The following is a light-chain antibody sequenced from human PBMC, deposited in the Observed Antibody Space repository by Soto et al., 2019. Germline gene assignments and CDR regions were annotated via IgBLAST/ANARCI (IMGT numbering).Light chain of an antibody. Sequence: QSVLTQPPSASGSPGQSVTISCTGTSSDVGGYNYVSWYQQHPGKAPKLMIYEVSNRPSGVPDRFSGSKSGNTASLTVSGLQADDEADYYCSSYAGSNNYVVFGGGTKLTVL. J-gene: IGLJ2*01. CDR2: EVS. CDR3: SSYAGSNNYVV. CDR1: SSDVGGYNY. V-gene: IGLV2-8*01.